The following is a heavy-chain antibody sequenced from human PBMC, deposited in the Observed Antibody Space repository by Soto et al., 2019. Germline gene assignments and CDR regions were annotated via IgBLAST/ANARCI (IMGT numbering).Heavy chain of an antibody. J-gene: IGHJ5*02. CDR3: ARDEYYDSNNWFDH. CDR1: GGAITAYY. Sequence: PSETLSLTCTVSGGAITAYYWSWIRQPVGEGLQWIGRVYNTGSTNYNPSLRSRVTMSVDTSQNQFFLRLSSVTAADTAVYYCARDEYYDSNNWFDHWGQGILVTVSS. CDR2: VYNTGST. V-gene: IGHV4-4*07. D-gene: IGHD3-22*01.